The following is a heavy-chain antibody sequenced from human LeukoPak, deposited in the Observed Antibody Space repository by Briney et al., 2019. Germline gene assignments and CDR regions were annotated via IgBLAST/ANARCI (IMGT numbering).Heavy chain of an antibody. CDR1: GFTFSRSW. D-gene: IGHD2-21*01. Sequence: GGSLRLSCVASGFTFSRSWMDWVRQAPGKGLEWVANIKEDGSQTYYVDSAKGRFTISRDNAENSLYLQMDSLRVEDTAIYYCANSLDYWGRGTLVTVSS. CDR3: ANSLDY. CDR2: IKEDGSQT. J-gene: IGHJ4*02. V-gene: IGHV3-7*01.